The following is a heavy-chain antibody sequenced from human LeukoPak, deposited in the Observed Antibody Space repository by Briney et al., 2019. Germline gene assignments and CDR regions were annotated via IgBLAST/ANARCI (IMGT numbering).Heavy chain of an antibody. D-gene: IGHD5-18*01. CDR1: GFTFSSYA. Sequence: GGSLRLSCATSGFTFSSYAMSWVRQAPGKGLEWVSGIGASGGSTYYADSVKGRFTISRDNAKNSLYLQMNSLRAEDTAVYYCARGGTAMVDYWGQGTLVTVSS. CDR3: ARGGTAMVDY. CDR2: IGASGGST. J-gene: IGHJ4*02. V-gene: IGHV3-23*01.